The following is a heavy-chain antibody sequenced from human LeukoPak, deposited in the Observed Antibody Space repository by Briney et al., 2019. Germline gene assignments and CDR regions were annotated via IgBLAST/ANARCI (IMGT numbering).Heavy chain of an antibody. CDR3: ARTRSGTRYLDL. V-gene: IGHV4-30-4*01. Sequence: SETLSLTCTVSGGAINIGDYYWTWIRQPPGKGLEWNGHIYSSGSTHYSPSLKSRITISLNTSKNQVSQKLTSVTAADTAVYYCARTRSGTRYLDLWGRGTLVTVSS. CDR1: GGAINIGDYY. D-gene: IGHD1-7*01. J-gene: IGHJ2*01. CDR2: IYSSGST.